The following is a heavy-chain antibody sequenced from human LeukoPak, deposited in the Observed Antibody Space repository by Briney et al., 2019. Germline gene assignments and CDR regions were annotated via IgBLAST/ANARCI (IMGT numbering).Heavy chain of an antibody. CDR3: ARHLYFDY. J-gene: IGHJ4*02. CDR1: GFTFSTYW. Sequence: GGSLRLSCAAAGFTFSTYWMSWVRQAPGKGLEWVASIKEDGSEKNYVDSVKGRFTISRDNAKNSLYLQMNSLRAEDTAVYYCARHLYFDYWGQGTLVTVSS. V-gene: IGHV3-7*04. CDR2: IKEDGSEK.